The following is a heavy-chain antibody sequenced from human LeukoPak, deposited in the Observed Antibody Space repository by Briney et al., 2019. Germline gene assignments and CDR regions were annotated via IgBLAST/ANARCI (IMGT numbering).Heavy chain of an antibody. CDR3: ARKEGGATDY. CDR1: GDSISSHY. Sequence: SETLSLTCIVAGDSISSHYWSWIRQPPGKGLEWIGYIYYSGSTNYNPSLKSRVTISVDTSKNQFSLKLSSVTAADTAVYYCARKEGGATDYWGQGTLVTVSS. J-gene: IGHJ4*02. CDR2: IYYSGST. V-gene: IGHV4-59*08. D-gene: IGHD3-16*01.